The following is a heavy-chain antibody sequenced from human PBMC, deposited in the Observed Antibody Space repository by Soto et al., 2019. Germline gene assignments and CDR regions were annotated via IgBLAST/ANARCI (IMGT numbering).Heavy chain of an antibody. CDR2: ISAYNGNT. Sequence: ASVKVSCKASGYTFTSYGISWVRQAPGQGLEWMGWISAYNGNTNYAQKLQGRVTMTTDTSTSTAYMELRSLRSDDTAVYYCARAQAGKIIAAAGSRRFDPWGQGTLVTVSS. CDR1: GYTFTSYG. D-gene: IGHD6-13*01. V-gene: IGHV1-18*01. J-gene: IGHJ5*02. CDR3: ARAQAGKIIAAAGSRRFDP.